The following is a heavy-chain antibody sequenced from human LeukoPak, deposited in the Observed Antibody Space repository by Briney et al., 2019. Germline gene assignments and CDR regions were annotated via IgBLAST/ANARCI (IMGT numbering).Heavy chain of an antibody. V-gene: IGHV4-39*02. CDR2: IYYSDSGKM. J-gene: IGHJ3*02. Sequence: SETLSVTCTVSGGSISRSSYYWGWIRQPPGKGLQWIGSIYYSDSGKMYYNPSLKSRVTISADTSKNHFSLKVSSVTAADTAVYYCARRPPALGAFDIWGQGTMVSVSS. D-gene: IGHD6-6*01. CDR3: ARRPPALGAFDI. CDR1: GGSISRSSYY.